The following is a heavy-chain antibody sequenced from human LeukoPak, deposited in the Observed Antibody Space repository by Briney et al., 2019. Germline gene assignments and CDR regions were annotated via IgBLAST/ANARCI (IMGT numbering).Heavy chain of an antibody. CDR3: TRSSSRYFRRALDYYGMDV. CDR2: ISSSTSYI. CDR1: GFTFSSYT. D-gene: IGHD6-13*01. V-gene: IGHV3-21*01. J-gene: IGHJ6*02. Sequence: GGSLRLSCAASGFTFSSYTMNWVRQAPGKGLEWVSSISSSTSYIYYADSMKGRFTISRDNAKNLVFLQMNSLRVEDTAVYYCTRSSSRYFRRALDYYGMDVWGQGTTVTVSS.